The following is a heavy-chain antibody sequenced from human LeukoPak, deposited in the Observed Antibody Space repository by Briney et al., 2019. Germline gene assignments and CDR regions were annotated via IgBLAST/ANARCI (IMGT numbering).Heavy chain of an antibody. CDR1: GYSVTSYW. Sequence: GESLKISCKGSGYSVTSYWIGWVRQMPGKGLEWMGIIYPGDSDTRYSPSFQGQVTISADKSISTAYLQWSSLKASDTAMYYCARYIAVADNRTNDAFDFWGQGTMVTVSS. J-gene: IGHJ3*01. D-gene: IGHD6-19*01. CDR2: IYPGDSDT. V-gene: IGHV5-51*01. CDR3: ARYIAVADNRTNDAFDF.